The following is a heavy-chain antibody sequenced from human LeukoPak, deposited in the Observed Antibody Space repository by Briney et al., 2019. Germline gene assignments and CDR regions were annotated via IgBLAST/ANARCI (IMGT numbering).Heavy chain of an antibody. V-gene: IGHV3-49*04. CDR1: GFTFSSYA. Sequence: GGSLRLSCAASGFTFSSYAMSWVRQAPGKGLEWVGFIRSKAYGGTTEYAASVKGRFTILRDDSKSIAYLQMKSLKTEDTAVYYCTREGATYYYDSSGYPSAFNIWGQGTMVTVSS. J-gene: IGHJ3*02. D-gene: IGHD3-22*01. CDR3: TREGATYYYDSSGYPSAFNI. CDR2: IRSKAYGGTT.